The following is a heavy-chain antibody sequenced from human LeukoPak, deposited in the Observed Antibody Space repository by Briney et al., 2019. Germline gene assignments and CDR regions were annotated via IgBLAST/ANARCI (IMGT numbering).Heavy chain of an antibody. CDR3: ARELRGYSYGSDAFDI. V-gene: IGHV4-59*01. CDR2: IYYSGST. CDR1: GGSISSYY. Sequence: PSETLSLTCTVSGGSISSYYWSWIRQPPGKGLEWNGYIYYSGSTNYNPSLKRRVTISVDTSKNQFHLKLSSVTAADTAVYYCARELRGYSYGSDAFDIWGQGTMVTVSS. D-gene: IGHD5-18*01. J-gene: IGHJ3*02.